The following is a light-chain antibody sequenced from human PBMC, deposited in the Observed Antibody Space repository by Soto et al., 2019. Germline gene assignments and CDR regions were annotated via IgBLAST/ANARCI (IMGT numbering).Light chain of an antibody. V-gene: IGLV2-23*02. CDR1: SSDVGSYNI. CDR3: CSFAGGSCV. J-gene: IGLJ1*01. CDR2: EVI. Sequence: QSVLTQPASVSGSPGQSITISCTGTSSDVGSYNIVSWYQQHPGKAPKLMIYEVIKRPSGLSDRFSGSKSGNTASLTVSGLQAEDDADYYCCSFAGGSCVLGTGTKLTVL.